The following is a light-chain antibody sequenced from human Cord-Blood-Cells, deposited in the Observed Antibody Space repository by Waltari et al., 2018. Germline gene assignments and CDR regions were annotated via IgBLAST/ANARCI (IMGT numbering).Light chain of an antibody. CDR1: SSNIGSNT. CDR3: AAWDDSLNGWV. CDR2: SNN. V-gene: IGLV1-44*01. J-gene: IGLJ3*02. Sequence: SVLTQPPSASGTPGQRVTISCSGSSSNIGSNTVNWYQQLPGTAPKLLRYSNNQRPSGVPDRFSGSKAGTSASLAISGLQSEDEADYYCAAWDDSLNGWVFGGGTKLTVL.